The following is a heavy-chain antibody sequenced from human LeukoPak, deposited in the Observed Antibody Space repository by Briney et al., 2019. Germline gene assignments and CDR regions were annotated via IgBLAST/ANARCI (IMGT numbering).Heavy chain of an antibody. J-gene: IGHJ6*03. V-gene: IGHV3-30*02. CDR2: IRLDGNNK. D-gene: IGHD4-17*01. CDR3: AKDKNDYGDYYYMDV. Sequence: GGSLRLSCAASGFTFSSYSMHWVRQAPGKGLEWVAFIRLDGNNKYYADSVKGRFTLSRDNSKNTLSLQMNSLRAEDTAVYYCAKDKNDYGDYYYMDVWGTGTTVTVSS. CDR1: GFTFSSYS.